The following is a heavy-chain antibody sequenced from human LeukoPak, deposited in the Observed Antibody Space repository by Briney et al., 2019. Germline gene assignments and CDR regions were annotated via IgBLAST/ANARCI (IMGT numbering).Heavy chain of an antibody. CDR3: ARDRSGGSSLYGMDV. D-gene: IGHD2-15*01. J-gene: IGHJ6*02. CDR2: FYYSGST. Sequence: SETLSLTCTVSGGSVSSYCWSWIRQPPGKGLEWIGYFYYSGSTNYNPSLRSRVTISVDTSKNQFSLKMSSVTAADTAVYYCARDRSGGSSLYGMDVWGQGTTVTVSS. CDR1: GGSVSSYC. V-gene: IGHV4-59*02.